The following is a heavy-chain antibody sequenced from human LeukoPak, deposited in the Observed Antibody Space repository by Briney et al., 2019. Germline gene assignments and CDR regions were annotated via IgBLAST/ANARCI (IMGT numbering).Heavy chain of an antibody. CDR1: GGSISRYY. CDR2: VYYSGRT. Sequence: SETLSLTCTVSGGSISRYYWSWIRQPPREGLEWIGYVYYSGRTNYNPSLKSRVTISVDTSKNQFSLKLNSVTAADTAVYYCAREGTSGDFDYWGQGTLVTVSS. V-gene: IGHV4-59*01. CDR3: AREGTSGDFDY. D-gene: IGHD2-2*01. J-gene: IGHJ4*02.